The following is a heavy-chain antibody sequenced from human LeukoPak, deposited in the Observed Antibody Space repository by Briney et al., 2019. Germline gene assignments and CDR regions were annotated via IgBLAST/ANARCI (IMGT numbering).Heavy chain of an antibody. V-gene: IGHV3-30*01. Sequence: GGSLRLSCAASGFTFSSYTLHWVRQAPGKGLEWVALISDDGRRKDYVDSVKGRFSISRDNSKNAMYLQMNNPRPEDTAVYYCVTMELTFCGGGCESEQFQAWGQGTLVIVSS. J-gene: IGHJ1*01. CDR3: VTMELTFCGGGCESEQFQA. CDR1: GFTFSSYT. D-gene: IGHD2-21*02. CDR2: ISDDGRRK.